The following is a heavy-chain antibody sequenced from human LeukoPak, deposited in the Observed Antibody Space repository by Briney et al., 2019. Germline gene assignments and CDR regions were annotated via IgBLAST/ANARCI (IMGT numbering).Heavy chain of an antibody. D-gene: IGHD3-3*01. CDR3: ARGNYDLWSGQRTIYYFDY. V-gene: IGHV1-18*01. Sequence: GASVKVSCRASGYTFKNYGLIWVKQAPGQGIEWMGWISAFSRSAEYTEKFQDRVTMTTDTSANIAYMEVRSLRSDDTAVYFCARGNYDLWSGQRTIYYFDYWGQGTLLTVSS. CDR1: GYTFKNYG. CDR2: ISAFSRSA. J-gene: IGHJ4*02.